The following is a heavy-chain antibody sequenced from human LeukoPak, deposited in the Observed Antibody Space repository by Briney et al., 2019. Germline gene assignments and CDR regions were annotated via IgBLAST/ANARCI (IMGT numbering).Heavy chain of an antibody. CDR3: ARIMSSGYYYSYTAFDY. V-gene: IGHV5-51*01. Sequence: GESLKISCKGSGYSFTSYWIGWVRQMPGKGLEWMGIIYPGDSDTRYSPSFQGQVTISADKSISTAYLQWSSLKASDTAMYYCARIMSSGYYYSYTAFDYWGQGTLVTVSS. CDR2: IYPGDSDT. CDR1: GYSFTSYW. D-gene: IGHD3-22*01. J-gene: IGHJ4*02.